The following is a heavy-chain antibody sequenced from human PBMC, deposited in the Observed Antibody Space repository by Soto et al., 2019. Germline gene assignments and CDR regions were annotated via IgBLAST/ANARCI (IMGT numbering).Heavy chain of an antibody. J-gene: IGHJ5*02. Sequence: GGSLRLSCAASGFTFSRYAMNWIRQAPGKGLEWVSVISGSDGSTYYADSVKGRFTISRDNSNNTLYLQMDSLRAEDTAVYYCEKGRLEYISSNWFDPWGQGTLVTVS. CDR1: GFTFSRYA. V-gene: IGHV3-23*01. D-gene: IGHD6-6*01. CDR3: EKGRLEYISSNWFDP. CDR2: ISGSDGST.